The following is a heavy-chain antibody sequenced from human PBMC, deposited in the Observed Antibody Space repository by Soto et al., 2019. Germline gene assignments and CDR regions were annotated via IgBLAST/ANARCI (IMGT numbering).Heavy chain of an antibody. CDR2: ISYDGSNK. V-gene: IGHV3-30-3*01. Sequence: GGSLRLSCAASGFTFSSYAMHWVRQAPGKGLEWVAVISYDGSNKYYADSVKGRFTISRDNSKNTLYLQMNSLRAEDTAVYYCARDTDGSGSYSRFDPWGQGTLVTVSS. CDR3: ARDTDGSGSYSRFDP. CDR1: GFTFSSYA. J-gene: IGHJ5*02. D-gene: IGHD3-10*01.